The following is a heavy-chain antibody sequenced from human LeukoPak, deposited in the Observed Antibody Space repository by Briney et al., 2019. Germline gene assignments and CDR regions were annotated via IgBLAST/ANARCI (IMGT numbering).Heavy chain of an antibody. CDR2: ISGSGGST. CDR1: GFTFSSYA. V-gene: IGHV3-23*01. CDR3: AKTAYSGGWYHGYFDY. D-gene: IGHD6-19*01. J-gene: IGHJ4*02. Sequence: PGGSLRLSCAASGFTFSSYAMSWVRQAPGKGLEWVSAISGSGGSTYYADSVKGRFTISRDNSKNTLYLQMNSLRAEDTAVYYCAKTAYSGGWYHGYFDYWGQGTLVTVSS.